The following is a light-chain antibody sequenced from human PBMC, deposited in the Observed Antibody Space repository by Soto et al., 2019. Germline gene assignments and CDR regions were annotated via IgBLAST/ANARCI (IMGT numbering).Light chain of an antibody. CDR3: QQSHSIPLT. J-gene: IGKJ1*01. CDR2: KAS. Sequence: DIQMTQSPSTLSGSVGDRVTITCRASQTISSWLAWYQQKPGKAPKLLIYKASTLKSGVPSRFSGSGSGTEFTLTISSLQPDDFATYYCQQSHSIPLTFGQGTKVDNK. CDR1: QTISSW. V-gene: IGKV1-5*03.